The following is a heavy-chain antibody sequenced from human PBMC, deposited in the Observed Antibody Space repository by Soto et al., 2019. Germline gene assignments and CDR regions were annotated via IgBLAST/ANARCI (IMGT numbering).Heavy chain of an antibody. J-gene: IGHJ4*02. CDR3: AKDSRILSGYYAGPDFCDY. V-gene: IGHV1-58*01. D-gene: IGHD3-9*01. Sequence: GASVKVSCKASGFTFTSSAVQWVRQARGQRLEWIGWIVVGSGNTNYAQKFQERVTITRDMSTSTAYMELSSLRSEDTAVYYRAKDSRILSGYYAGPDFCDYWGQGTLVTVSS. CDR2: IVVGSGNT. CDR1: GFTFTSSA.